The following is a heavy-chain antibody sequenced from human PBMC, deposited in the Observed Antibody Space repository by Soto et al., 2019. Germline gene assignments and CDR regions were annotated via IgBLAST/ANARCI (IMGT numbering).Heavy chain of an antibody. CDR3: ATGTDYGDYTGKYYYYYYMDV. J-gene: IGHJ6*03. Sequence: SVKVSCKASGGTFSSYAISWVRQAPGQGLEWMGGIIPIFGTANYAQKFQGRVTITADESTSTAYMELSSLRSEDTAVYYCATGTDYGDYTGKYYYYYYMDVWGKGTTVTVSS. V-gene: IGHV1-69*13. CDR2: IIPIFGTA. CDR1: GGTFSSYA. D-gene: IGHD4-17*01.